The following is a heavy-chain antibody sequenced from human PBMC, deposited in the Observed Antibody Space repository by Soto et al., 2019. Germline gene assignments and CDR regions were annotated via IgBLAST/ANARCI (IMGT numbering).Heavy chain of an antibody. CDR2: IWYDGSNK. CDR3: ANVQQWLFNYFDY. V-gene: IGHV3-33*06. Sequence: GGSLRLSCAASGFTFSNYGMHWVRQAPGKGLGWVAVIWYDGSNKYYADSVKGRFTISRDNSKNTLYLQMNSLRAEDTAVYYCANVQQWLFNYFDYWGQGTLVTVSS. CDR1: GFTFSNYG. J-gene: IGHJ4*02. D-gene: IGHD6-19*01.